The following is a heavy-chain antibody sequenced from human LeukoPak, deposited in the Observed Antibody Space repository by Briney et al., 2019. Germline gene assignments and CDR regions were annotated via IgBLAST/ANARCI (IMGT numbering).Heavy chain of an antibody. V-gene: IGHV1-2*02. D-gene: IGHD4/OR15-4a*01. CDR1: GFTFSDHY. CDR2: IKPDSGAT. Sequence: ASLKVSCKASGFTFSDHYMHWLRQAPGQGLEWMGWIKPDSGATNYAQKFQGRFTVSRDVSISTLYMELSSQTSDDTAMYYCARDHDYGPDYWGQGTLVTVSA. J-gene: IGHJ4*02. CDR3: ARDHDYGPDY.